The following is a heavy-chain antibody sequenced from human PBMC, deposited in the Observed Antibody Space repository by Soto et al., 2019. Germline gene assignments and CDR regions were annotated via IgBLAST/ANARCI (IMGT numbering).Heavy chain of an antibody. CDR1: GGSISSSNW. Sequence: SETLSLTCAVSGGSISSSNWWSWVRQPPGKGLEWIGEIYHSGSTNYNPSLKSRVTISVDKSKNQFSLKLSYVTAADTAVYHCASLTLAIFGVVIDYRDLLTLVPVSS. V-gene: IGHV4-4*02. CDR2: IYHSGST. D-gene: IGHD3-3*01. J-gene: IGHJ4*01. CDR3: ASLTLAIFGVVIDY.